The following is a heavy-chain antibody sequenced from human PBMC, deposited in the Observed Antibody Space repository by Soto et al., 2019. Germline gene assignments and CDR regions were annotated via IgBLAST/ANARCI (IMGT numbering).Heavy chain of an antibody. V-gene: IGHV3-15*07. Sequence: GGSLRLSCAGSGFVFSNAWINWVRQAPGKGLEWVGRIKSKALGGTTDFAAPVRGRFAITRDDSRNMAYMQMNSLNTEDTAVYYCTSFSYSTILEVRLAYWGHGTPVPGSS. J-gene: IGHJ4*01. CDR3: TSFSYSTILEVRLAY. CDR1: GFVFSNAW. D-gene: IGHD2-8*01. CDR2: IKSKALGGTT.